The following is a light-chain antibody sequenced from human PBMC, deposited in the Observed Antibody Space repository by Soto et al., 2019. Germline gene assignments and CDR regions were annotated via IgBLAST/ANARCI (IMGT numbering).Light chain of an antibody. V-gene: IGKV1-33*01. J-gene: IGKJ2*01. Sequence: DTQMTQSPSSLCVSLGERVTIACRASQDIGNSLNWYQQKPGRAPELLIYDASNLETGVPSRFRGSGSGTEFTLIITSLQPEDLATYYCQQYDGLPPVTFGQGTSLEIK. CDR3: QQYDGLPPVT. CDR1: QDIGNS. CDR2: DAS.